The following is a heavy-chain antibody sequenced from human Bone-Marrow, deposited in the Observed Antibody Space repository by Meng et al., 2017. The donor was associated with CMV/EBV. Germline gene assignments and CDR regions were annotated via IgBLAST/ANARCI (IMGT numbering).Heavy chain of an antibody. Sequence: ASVKVSCKVSGYTLTELSMHWVRQAPGKGLEWMGGFDPEDGETIYAQKFEGRVTMTADTSTDTAYLELSSLRSEDTAVYYCATAWGLGGFDPWGQGTLVTVSS. CDR3: ATAWGLGGFDP. D-gene: IGHD3-16*01. CDR1: GYTLTELS. CDR2: FDPEDGET. V-gene: IGHV1-24*01. J-gene: IGHJ5*02.